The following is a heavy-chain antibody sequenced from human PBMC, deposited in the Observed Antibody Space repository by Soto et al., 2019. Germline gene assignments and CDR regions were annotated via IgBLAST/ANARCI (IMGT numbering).Heavy chain of an antibody. V-gene: IGHV2-5*02. D-gene: IGHD6-19*01. J-gene: IGHJ4*02. Sequence: QITLKESGPPLVKPTQTLTLTCTFSGFLLSTSGVGVGWIRQPPGKALEWLALIYWDDDKRYSPSLKSRLTITKDTSKNQVVLTMTNMDPVDTATYYCAHISSGWSKYDYWGQGTLVTVSS. CDR2: IYWDDDK. CDR1: GFLLSTSGVG. CDR3: AHISSGWSKYDY.